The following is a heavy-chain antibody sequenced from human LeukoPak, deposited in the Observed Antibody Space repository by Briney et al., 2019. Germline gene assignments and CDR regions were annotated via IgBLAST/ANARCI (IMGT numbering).Heavy chain of an antibody. D-gene: IGHD3-9*01. CDR1: GDSVSNNNAA. Sequence: SQTLSLTCAISGDSVSNNNAAWNWIRQSPSRGLEWLGRTYHRSKWYTDYAVSVSSRITINPDASKNQFSLKLSSVTAADTAVYYCARDGDDILTGHEYYFDYWGQGTLVTVSS. CDR2: TYHRSKWYT. J-gene: IGHJ4*02. CDR3: ARDGDDILTGHEYYFDY. V-gene: IGHV6-1*01.